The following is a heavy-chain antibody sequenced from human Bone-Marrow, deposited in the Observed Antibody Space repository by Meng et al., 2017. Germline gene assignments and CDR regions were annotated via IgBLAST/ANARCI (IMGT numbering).Heavy chain of an antibody. CDR2: ISGSGGST. J-gene: IGHJ2*01. D-gene: IGHD6-19*01. V-gene: IGHV3-23*01. CDR1: GFTFSSYA. Sequence: GESLKISCAASGFTFSSYAMSWVRQAPGKGLEWVSAISGSGGSTYYADSVKGRFTISRDNSKNTLYLQMNSLRAEDTAVYYCVREGYSSGWNDWYFDLWGHGTLVTVSS. CDR3: VREGYSSGWNDWYFDL.